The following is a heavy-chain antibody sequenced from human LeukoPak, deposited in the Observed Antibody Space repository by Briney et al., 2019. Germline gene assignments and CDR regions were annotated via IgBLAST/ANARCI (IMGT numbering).Heavy chain of an antibody. V-gene: IGHV1-24*01. D-gene: IGHD4-17*01. J-gene: IGHJ4*02. CDR3: ATGGPHDYGDPWEFDY. CDR1: GYTLTELS. Sequence: ASEKVSCKVSGYTLTELSMHWVRQAPGKGLEWMGGFDPEDGETIYAQKFQGRVTMTEDTSTDTAYMELSSLRSEDTAVYYCATGGPHDYGDPWEFDYWGQGTLVTVSS. CDR2: FDPEDGET.